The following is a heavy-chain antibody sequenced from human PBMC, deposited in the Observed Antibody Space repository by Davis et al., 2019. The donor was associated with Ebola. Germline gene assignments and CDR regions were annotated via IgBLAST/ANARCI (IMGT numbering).Heavy chain of an antibody. CDR1: GFTFSSYA. J-gene: IGHJ4*02. V-gene: IGHV3-30*02. CDR3: ARAWLQFPDY. D-gene: IGHD5-24*01. CDR2: IRYDGSNK. Sequence: GESLKISCSASGFTFSSYAMHWVRQAPGKGLEWVAFIRYDGSNKYYADSVKGRFTISRDNSKNTLYLQMNSLRAEDTAVYYCARAWLQFPDYWGQGTLVTVSS.